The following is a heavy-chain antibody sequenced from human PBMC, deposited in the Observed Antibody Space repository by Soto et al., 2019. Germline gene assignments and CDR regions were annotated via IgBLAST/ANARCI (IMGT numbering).Heavy chain of an antibody. J-gene: IGHJ4*02. V-gene: IGHV3-74*01. Sequence: PGGSLRLSCAASGFTFSSYSMNWVRQAPGKGLEWVSRINSDGSTTSYADSVKGRFTISRDNAKNTLYLQMNSLRAEDTAVYYCARIPPGWGGEQLVLDYWGQGTLVTAPQ. CDR3: ARIPPGWGGEQLVLDY. CDR2: INSDGSTT. CDR1: GFTFSSYS. D-gene: IGHD6-13*01.